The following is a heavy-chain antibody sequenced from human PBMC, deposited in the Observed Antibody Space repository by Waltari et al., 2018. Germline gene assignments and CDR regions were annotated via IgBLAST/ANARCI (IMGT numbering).Heavy chain of an antibody. J-gene: IGHJ5*02. D-gene: IGHD5-12*01. CDR3: ARHWKRNGYRFDP. CDR1: GGSISRSSYY. Sequence: QLQLQESGPGLMKPSENLSLTYTVSGGSISRSSYYWGCIRQSPGKGLDWIASIYYTGTTYYNPTLESRVTISGDTSKNQFSLRLSSVTAADTAVYYCARHWKRNGYRFDPWGQGTLVTVSS. CDR2: IYYTGTT. V-gene: IGHV4-39*01.